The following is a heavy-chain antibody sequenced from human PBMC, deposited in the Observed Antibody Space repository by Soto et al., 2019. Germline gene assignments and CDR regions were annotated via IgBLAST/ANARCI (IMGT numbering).Heavy chain of an antibody. CDR1: GGSISGNNYY. D-gene: IGHD3-22*01. V-gene: IGHV4-39*01. CDR3: ARQIYYDRSEVKGFDP. J-gene: IGHJ5*02. Sequence: SETLSLTCTVSGGSISGNNYYWGWIRRPPGQGRDWIGSMHDSGSSYDNPALKSRVTISVDTSKNQFSLRLSSVTAADTAVYYCARQIYYDRSEVKGFDPWGQGTLVTVSS. CDR2: MHDSGSS.